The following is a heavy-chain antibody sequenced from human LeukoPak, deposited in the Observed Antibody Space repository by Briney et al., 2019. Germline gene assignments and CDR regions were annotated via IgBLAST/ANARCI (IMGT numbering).Heavy chain of an antibody. Sequence: GASVKVSCKASGGTFSSYAISWVRQAPGQGLEWMGRIIPILGIANYAQKFQGRVTITADKYTSTAYMELSSLRSEDTAVYYCARADHRSPYYYGMDVWGQGTTVTVSS. D-gene: IGHD2-15*01. J-gene: IGHJ6*02. CDR2: IIPILGIA. CDR1: GGTFSSYA. CDR3: ARADHRSPYYYGMDV. V-gene: IGHV1-69*04.